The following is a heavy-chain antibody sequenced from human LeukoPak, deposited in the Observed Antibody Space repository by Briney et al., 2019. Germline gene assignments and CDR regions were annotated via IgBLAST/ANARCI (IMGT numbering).Heavy chain of an antibody. Sequence: PSQTLSLTCTVSGGPITSGDYYWNWVRQPPGKGLEWIGHINHSGRTYYNPSLESRVTISVDTSKNQFSLKVYSMTAADTAVYYCARDSPYYYDSSGYYGFNYLDPWGQGILVTVSS. CDR3: ARDSPYYYDSSGYYGFNYLDP. J-gene: IGHJ5*02. V-gene: IGHV4-30-4*01. CDR2: INHSGRT. CDR1: GGPITSGDYY. D-gene: IGHD3-22*01.